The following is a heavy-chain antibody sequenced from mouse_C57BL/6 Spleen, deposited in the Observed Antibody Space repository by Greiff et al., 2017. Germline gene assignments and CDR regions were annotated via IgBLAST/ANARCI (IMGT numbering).Heavy chain of an antibody. J-gene: IGHJ1*03. CDR2: INPNNGGT. D-gene: IGHD1-1*01. CDR3: ARATTETRYFDV. Sequence: VQLQQSGPELVKPGASVKIPCTASGYTFTDYNMDWVKQSHGKSLEWIGDINPNNGGTIYNQKFKGKATLTVDKSSSTAYMELRSLTSEGTAVYYCARATTETRYFDVWGTGTTVTVSS. CDR1: GYTFTDYN. V-gene: IGHV1-18*01.